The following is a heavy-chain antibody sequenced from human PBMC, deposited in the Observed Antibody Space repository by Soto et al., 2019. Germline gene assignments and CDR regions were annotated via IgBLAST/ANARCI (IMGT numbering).Heavy chain of an antibody. D-gene: IGHD3-10*01. CDR2: IYHSGST. V-gene: IGHV4-30-2*01. CDR3: ARDNTFYSGSGSYYNPYYFDY. J-gene: IGHJ4*02. CDR1: GGSISSGGYS. Sequence: PSETLSLTCAVSGGSISSGGYSWSWIRQPPGKGLEWIGYIYHSGSTYYNPSLKSRVTISVDRSKNQFSLKLSSVTAADTAVYYCARDNTFYSGSGSYYNPYYFDYWGQGTLVTVSS.